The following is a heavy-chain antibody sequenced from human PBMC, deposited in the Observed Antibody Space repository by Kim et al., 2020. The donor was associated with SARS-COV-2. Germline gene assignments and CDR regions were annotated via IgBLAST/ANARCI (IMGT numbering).Heavy chain of an antibody. D-gene: IGHD3-22*01. CDR3: ARGVSSAWTLRAWFDP. J-gene: IGHJ5*02. CDR1: GVSISSSSC. CDR2: VDHSGTT. Sequence: SETLSLTCVVSGVSISSSSCWSWVRQPPGKGLEWIGEVDHSGTTTYSVSLKSRVTISVDKSMNQFSLRLNSVSAADTAVYYCARGVSSAWTLRAWFDPWGQGVLVTDSP. V-gene: IGHV4-4*02.